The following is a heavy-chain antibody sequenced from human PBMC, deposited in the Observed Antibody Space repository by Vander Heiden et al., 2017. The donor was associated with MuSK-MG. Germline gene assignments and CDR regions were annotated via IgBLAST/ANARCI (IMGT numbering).Heavy chain of an antibody. D-gene: IGHD4-17*01. J-gene: IGHJ4*02. Sequence: QVQLQQWGAGLLKPSETLSLTCAVYGGSFRGYYWSWIRQPPGKGLEWIGEINHSGSTNYNPSLKSRVTISVDTSKNQFSLKLSSVTAADTAVYYCARGRANDYGGNRYFDYWGQGTLVTVSS. CDR3: ARGRANDYGGNRYFDY. V-gene: IGHV4-34*01. CDR1: GGSFRGYY. CDR2: INHSGST.